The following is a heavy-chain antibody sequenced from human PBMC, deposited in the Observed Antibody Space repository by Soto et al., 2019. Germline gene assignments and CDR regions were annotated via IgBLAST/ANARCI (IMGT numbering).Heavy chain of an antibody. J-gene: IGHJ4*02. CDR1: GGTFSSYT. D-gene: IGHD3-22*01. V-gene: IGHV1-69*08. CDR2: IIPILGIA. Sequence: QVQLVQSGAEVKKPGSSVKVSCKASGGTFSSYTISWVRQAPGQGREWMGRIIPILGIANYAQKFQGRVTITGNQSTSTGYMELSSLRSEDTTVYYCARDQGSYYDSSGQRDCWGQGTLVTVCS. CDR3: ARDQGSYYDSSGQRDC.